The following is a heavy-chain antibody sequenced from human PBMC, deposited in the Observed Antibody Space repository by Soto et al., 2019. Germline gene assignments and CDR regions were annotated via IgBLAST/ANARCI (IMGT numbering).Heavy chain of an antibody. CDR3: ARGKGIAAQGWFDP. J-gene: IGHJ5*02. V-gene: IGHV4-34*01. Sequence: PSESVSLTWAVYGGTVGGDDWGGISKTPGKGLEWIGEINHSGSTNYNPSLKSRVTISVDTSKNQFSLKLSSVTAADTAVYYCARGKGIAAQGWFDPWGQGTLVTVS. CDR2: INHSGST. CDR1: GGTVGGDD. D-gene: IGHD6-6*01.